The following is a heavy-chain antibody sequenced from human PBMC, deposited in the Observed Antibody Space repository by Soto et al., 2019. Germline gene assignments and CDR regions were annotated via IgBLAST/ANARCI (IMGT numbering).Heavy chain of an antibody. V-gene: IGHV1-69*01. CDR1: GGTFSSYT. CDR2: IIPIFGTT. J-gene: IGHJ5*02. CDR3: ARGDLRSNWFDP. Sequence: QVQLVQSGAEVKKPGSSVKVSCKASGGTFSSYTINWVRQVPGQGLEWMGGIIPIFGTTDYAEKFQGRVTITADGSTSTAYMELRSMRFEETAMYYCARGDLRSNWFDPWGQGTLVTVSS.